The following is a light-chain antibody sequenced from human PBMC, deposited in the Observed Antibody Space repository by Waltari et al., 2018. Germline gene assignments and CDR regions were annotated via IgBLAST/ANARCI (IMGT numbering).Light chain of an antibody. V-gene: IGLV2-14*01. CDR3: SSYTSSSTLGVV. Sequence: QSALTQPASVSGSPGQSITISCPGTSSDVGGYNYVSWYQQHPGKAPKLMIYEVSNRPSGGSNRFSGSKSGNTASLTISGLQAEDEADYYCSSYTSSSTLGVVFGGGTKLTVL. CDR2: EVS. CDR1: SSDVGGYNY. J-gene: IGLJ2*01.